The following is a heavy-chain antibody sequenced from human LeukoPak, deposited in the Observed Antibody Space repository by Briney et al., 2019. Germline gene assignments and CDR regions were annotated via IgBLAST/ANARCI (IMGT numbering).Heavy chain of an antibody. CDR3: ARDARRIAAAGTCWFDP. CDR1: GYTFTGYY. D-gene: IGHD6-13*01. V-gene: IGHV1-2*02. J-gene: IGHJ5*02. Sequence: GASVKVSCKASGYTFTGYYMHWVRQAPGQGLEWMGWINPNSGGTNYAQKFQGRVTMTRDTSISTAYMELSRLRSDDTAVYYCARDARRIAAAGTCWFDPWGQGTLVTVSS. CDR2: INPNSGGT.